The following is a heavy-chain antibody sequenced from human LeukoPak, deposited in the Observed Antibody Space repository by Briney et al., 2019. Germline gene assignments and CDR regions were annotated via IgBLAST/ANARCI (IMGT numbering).Heavy chain of an antibody. CDR1: GFTFTGYY. Sequence: GASVKVSCKGSGFTFTGYYLHWVRQAPGQGLEWMGWINPNSGATNYAQKFQGRVTMTRDTSISTAYMELSRLRSDDTAVYYCAREIAAAGTGWFDPWGQGTLVTVSS. V-gene: IGHV1-2*02. CDR3: AREIAAAGTGWFDP. D-gene: IGHD6-13*01. CDR2: INPNSGAT. J-gene: IGHJ5*02.